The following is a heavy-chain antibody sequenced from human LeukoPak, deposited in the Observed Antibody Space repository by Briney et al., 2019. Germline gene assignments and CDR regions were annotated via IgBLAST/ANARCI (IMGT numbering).Heavy chain of an antibody. CDR3: AAQRNTIFANFDY. CDR1: GFTFSSYG. D-gene: IGHD3-3*01. V-gene: IGHV3-30*02. CDR2: IRYDGSNK. J-gene: IGHJ4*02. Sequence: PGGSLRLSCAASGFTFSSYGMHWVRQAPGKGLEWVAFIRYDGSNKYYADSVKGRFTISRDNSKNTLYLQMNSLRAEDTAVYYCAAQRNTIFANFDYWGQGTLVTVSS.